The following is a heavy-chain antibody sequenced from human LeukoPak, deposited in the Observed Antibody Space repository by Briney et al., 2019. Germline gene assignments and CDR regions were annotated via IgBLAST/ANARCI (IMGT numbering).Heavy chain of an antibody. V-gene: IGHV3-9*01. J-gene: IGHJ6*02. CDR2: ISWNSGSI. CDR1: GFTFDDYA. CDR3: ANDIMDSSSYTTGMDV. Sequence: GGSLRLSCAASGFTFDDYAMHWVRQAPGKGLEWVSGISWNSGSIGYADSVKGRFTISRDNAKNSLYLQMNSLRAEDTALYYCANDIMDSSSYTTGMDVWGQGTTVTVSS. D-gene: IGHD6-13*01.